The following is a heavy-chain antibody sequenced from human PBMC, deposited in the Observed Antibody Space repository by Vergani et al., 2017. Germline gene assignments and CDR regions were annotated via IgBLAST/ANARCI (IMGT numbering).Heavy chain of an antibody. CDR1: GFSLSTSGMR. CDR2: IDWDDDK. J-gene: IGHJ4*02. V-gene: IGHV2-70*04. Sequence: QVTLKESGPALVKPTQTLTLTCTFSGFSLSTSGMRVSWIRQPPGKALEWLARIDWDDDKFYSTSLKTRLTISKDTSKDQVVLTMTNMDPVDTATYYCARSSNWGSTGFDYWGQGTLVTVSS. D-gene: IGHD7-27*01. CDR3: ARSSNWGSTGFDY.